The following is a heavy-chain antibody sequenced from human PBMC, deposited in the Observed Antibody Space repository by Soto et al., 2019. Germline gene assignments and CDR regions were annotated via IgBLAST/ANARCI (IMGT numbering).Heavy chain of an antibody. D-gene: IGHD2-2*01. J-gene: IGHJ6*02. V-gene: IGHV3-30*03. CDR3: ARDRGSKSYYYYGMDV. CDR1: GFTFSSYG. Sequence: GGSLRLSCAASGFTFSSYGMHWVRQAPGKGLEWVAVISYDGSNKYYADSVKGRFTISRDNSKNTLYVQMNSLRAEDTAVYYCARDRGSKSYYYYGMDVWGQGTTVTVSS. CDR2: ISYDGSNK.